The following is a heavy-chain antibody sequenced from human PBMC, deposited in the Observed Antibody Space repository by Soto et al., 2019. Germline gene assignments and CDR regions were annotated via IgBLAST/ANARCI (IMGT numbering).Heavy chain of an antibody. CDR2: ISSGGSYI. Sequence: EVQLVESGGGLVKPGGSLRLSCAASGFIFSSYSMNWVRQAPGKGLEWVSSISSGGSYIHYADSVKGRFTISRDNAKNSLYLQMNSLSTEDTAVYDCASDRWPARWGDVWGKGTTVTVSS. D-gene: IGHD2-15*01. J-gene: IGHJ6*04. V-gene: IGHV3-21*01. CDR3: ASDRWPARWGDV. CDR1: GFIFSSYS.